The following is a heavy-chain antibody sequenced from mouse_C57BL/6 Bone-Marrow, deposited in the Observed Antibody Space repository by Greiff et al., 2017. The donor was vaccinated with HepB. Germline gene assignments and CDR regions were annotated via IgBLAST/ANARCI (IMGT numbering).Heavy chain of an antibody. V-gene: IGHV3-6*01. D-gene: IGHD2-5*01. CDR3: AREGYSNYFAY. J-gene: IGHJ3*01. Sequence: EVKLMESGPGLVKPSQSLSLTCSVTGYSITSGYYWNWIRQFPGNKLEWMGYISYDGSNNYNPSLKNRISITRDTSKNQFFLKLNSVTTEDTATYYCAREGYSNYFAYWGQGTLVTVSA. CDR1: GYSITSGYY. CDR2: ISYDGSN.